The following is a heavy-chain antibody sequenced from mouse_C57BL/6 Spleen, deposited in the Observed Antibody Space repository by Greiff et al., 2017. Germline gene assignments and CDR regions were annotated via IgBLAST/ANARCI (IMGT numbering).Heavy chain of an antibody. V-gene: IGHV1-62-2*01. Sequence: LVKPGASVKLSCKASGYTFTEYTIHWVKQRSGQGLEWIGWFYPGSGSIKYNEKFKDKATLTADKSSSTVYMELSRLTSEDSAVYFCARHEDHYGSSRYWYFDVWGTGTTVTVSS. CDR1: GYTFTEYT. D-gene: IGHD1-1*01. CDR2: FYPGSGSI. J-gene: IGHJ1*03. CDR3: ARHEDHYGSSRYWYFDV.